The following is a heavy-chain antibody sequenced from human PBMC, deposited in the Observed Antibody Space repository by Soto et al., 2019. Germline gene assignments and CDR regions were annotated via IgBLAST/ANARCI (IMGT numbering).Heavy chain of an antibody. CDR3: AGWSGVGVAGMDV. Sequence: QVQLQESGPRLVKPLQTLSLTCTVSGDSINSGDYYWSWIRQPPGRGLEWVGYSFYSGITDYNPSLKSRMSMDTSKNQFSLRLNSGTAADTAVYFCAGWSGVGVAGMDVWGQGTTVSVSS. CDR2: SFYSGIT. CDR1: GDSINSGDYY. J-gene: IGHJ6*02. V-gene: IGHV4-30-4*01. D-gene: IGHD2-15*01.